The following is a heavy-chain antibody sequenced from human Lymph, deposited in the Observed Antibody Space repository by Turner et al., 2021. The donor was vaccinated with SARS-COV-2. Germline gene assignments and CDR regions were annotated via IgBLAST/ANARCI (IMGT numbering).Heavy chain of an antibody. V-gene: IGHV1-69*10. J-gene: IGHJ5*02. Sequence: QVQLVLSGAEVKQRGSSVNVACKASAGTISIYAITWVRQAPGPGLEWMGGIIPILAIANYAQKFQGRVTITADKSTNTAYMELSSLRSEDTAVYYCARDSPYCSSTSCYDPWGQGTLVTVSS. CDR2: IIPILAIA. D-gene: IGHD2-2*01. CDR1: AGTISIYA. CDR3: ARDSPYCSSTSCYDP.